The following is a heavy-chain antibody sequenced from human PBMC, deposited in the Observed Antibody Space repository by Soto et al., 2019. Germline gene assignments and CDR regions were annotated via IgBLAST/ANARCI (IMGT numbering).Heavy chain of an antibody. Sequence: EVQLVESGGGLVEPGGSLRLSCAASGITFSNAWMTWVRKAPGKGLEYIGRIRSKTDGGTTEYAAPVEGRFTVSRDDSKNTLYLQMSGLKTDDTAVYYCTTTRPGTNVFDNWGQGTLVTVSS. CDR1: GITFSNAW. V-gene: IGHV3-15*01. J-gene: IGHJ3*02. D-gene: IGHD6-13*01. CDR3: TTTRPGTNVFDN. CDR2: IRSKTDGGTT.